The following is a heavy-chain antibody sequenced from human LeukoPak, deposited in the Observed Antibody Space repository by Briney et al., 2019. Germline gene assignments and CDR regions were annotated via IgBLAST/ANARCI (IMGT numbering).Heavy chain of an antibody. V-gene: IGHV3-30*04. CDR2: ISYDGSNK. CDR1: GFTFSSYA. Sequence: TGGSLRLSCAASGFTFSSYAMHWVRQAPGKGLEWVAVISYDGSNKYYADSVKGRFTISRDNSKNTLYLQMNSLTAEDTAVYYCARDDRGIAAAGFFDYWGQGTLVTVSS. D-gene: IGHD6-13*01. J-gene: IGHJ4*02. CDR3: ARDDRGIAAAGFFDY.